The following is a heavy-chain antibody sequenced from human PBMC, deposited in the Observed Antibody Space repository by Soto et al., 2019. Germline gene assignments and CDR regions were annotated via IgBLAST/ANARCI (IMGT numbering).Heavy chain of an antibody. Sequence: ASVKVSCKASAYTFTSYGISWVRQAPGQGLEWMGWISGYSGNTNYAQKLQGRVTMTADTSTSTAYMELRSLTSDDTAVYYCARDTAGWFDPWGQGTLVTVSS. CDR1: AYTFTSYG. CDR3: ARDTAGWFDP. J-gene: IGHJ5*02. V-gene: IGHV1-18*01. CDR2: ISGYSGNT.